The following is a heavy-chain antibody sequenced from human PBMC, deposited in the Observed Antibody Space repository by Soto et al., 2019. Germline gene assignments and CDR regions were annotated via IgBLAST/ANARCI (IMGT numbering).Heavy chain of an antibody. D-gene: IGHD6-6*01. V-gene: IGHV4-39*01. Sequence: SETLSLTCTVSGYSIDTSSYCWGWIRQPPGKGLEWIGSVCYRGTTYYNPSLKSRLTISVDTSKRQFSLKLSSVTAADTAVFYCARQGEHSSSYFFDSWGQGTLVTVSS. CDR3: ARQGEHSSSYFFDS. CDR2: VCYRGTT. CDR1: GYSIDTSSYC. J-gene: IGHJ4*02.